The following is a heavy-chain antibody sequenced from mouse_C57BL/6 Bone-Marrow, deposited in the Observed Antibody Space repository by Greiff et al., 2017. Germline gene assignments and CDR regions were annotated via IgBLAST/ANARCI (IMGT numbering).Heavy chain of an antibody. Sequence: VQLQQSGAELARPGASVRMSSKPSGYTLTSYTVHWVTQRPGQGLEWIGYINPSSGYTKYNQKFKDKATLTADKSSSTAYMQLSSLTSEDSAVYYCARWDDDSSYLYAMDYWGQAT. V-gene: IGHV1-4*01. CDR3: ARWDDDSSYLYAMDY. CDR1: GYTLTSYT. CDR2: INPSSGYT. D-gene: IGHD6-1*01. J-gene: IGHJ4*01.